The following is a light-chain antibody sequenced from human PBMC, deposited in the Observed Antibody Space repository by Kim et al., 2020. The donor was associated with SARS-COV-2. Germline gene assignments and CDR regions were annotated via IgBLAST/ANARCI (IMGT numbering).Light chain of an antibody. V-gene: IGLV3-21*04. J-gene: IGLJ1*01. CDR1: NIGSKS. CDR3: QVWDSSSDQNV. CDR2: YDS. Sequence: APGKTARITCGGNNIGSKSVHWYQQKPGQAPVLVIYYDSDRPSGIPERLSGSNSGNTATLTISRVEAGDEADYYCQVWDSSSDQNVFGTGTKVTVL.